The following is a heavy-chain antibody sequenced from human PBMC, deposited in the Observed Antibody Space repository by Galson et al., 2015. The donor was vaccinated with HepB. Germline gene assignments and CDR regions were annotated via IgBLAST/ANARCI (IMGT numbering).Heavy chain of an antibody. J-gene: IGHJ4*02. V-gene: IGHV1-8*01. CDR2: MSPDSGNT. CDR1: GYSFTTYD. CDR3: AIQYDY. Sequence: SVKVSCKASGYSFTTYDINWVRQATGQGLEWMGWMSPDSGNTGYAQKFQGRVTMTRETSISTAYLELSSPTSEDTAVYYCAIQYDYWGQGTLVTVSS.